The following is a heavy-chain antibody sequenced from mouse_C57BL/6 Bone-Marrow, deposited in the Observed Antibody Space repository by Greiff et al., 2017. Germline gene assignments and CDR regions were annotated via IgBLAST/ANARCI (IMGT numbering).Heavy chain of an antibody. CDR3: ARPRQLRLPAWFAY. D-gene: IGHD3-2*02. V-gene: IGHV5-17*01. CDR1: GFTFSDYG. CDR2: ISSGSSTI. J-gene: IGHJ3*01. Sequence: EVKVEESGGGLVKPGGSLKLSCAASGFTFSDYGMHWVRQAPEKGLEWVAYISSGSSTIYYADTVKGRFTISRDNAKNTLFLQRTSLRSEDTAMYYCARPRQLRLPAWFAYWGQGTLVTVSA.